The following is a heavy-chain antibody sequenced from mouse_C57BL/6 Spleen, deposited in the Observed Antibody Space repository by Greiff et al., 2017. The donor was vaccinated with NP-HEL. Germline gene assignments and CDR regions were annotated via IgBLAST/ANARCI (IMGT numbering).Heavy chain of an antibody. Sequence: QVTLKESGPGLLQPSQTLSLTCSFSGFSLSTFGMGVGWIRQPSGKGLEWLAHIWWDDDKYYNPALKSRLTISKDTSKNQVVLKLANVDTADTATYYCARVGYYDYDGYDFDYWGQGTTLTVSS. D-gene: IGHD2-4*01. J-gene: IGHJ2*01. CDR2: IWWDDDK. CDR3: ARVGYYDYDGYDFDY. CDR1: GFSLSTFGMG. V-gene: IGHV8-8*01.